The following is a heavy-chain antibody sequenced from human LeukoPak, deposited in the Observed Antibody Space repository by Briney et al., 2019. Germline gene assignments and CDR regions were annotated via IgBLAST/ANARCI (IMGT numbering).Heavy chain of an antibody. Sequence: SETLSLTCAVSGYSISSGYYWGWIRQPPGKGLEWIGSIYHSGSTYCNPSLKSRVTISVDTSKNQFSLKLSSVTAADTAVYYCARHPPYDYVWGSYRSSFDYWGQGTLVTVSS. D-gene: IGHD3-16*02. J-gene: IGHJ4*02. V-gene: IGHV4-38-2*01. CDR3: ARHPPYDYVWGSYRSSFDY. CDR1: GYSISSGYY. CDR2: IYHSGST.